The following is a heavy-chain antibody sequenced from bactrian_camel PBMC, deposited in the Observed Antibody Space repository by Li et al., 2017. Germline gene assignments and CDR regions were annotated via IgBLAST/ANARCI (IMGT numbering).Heavy chain of an antibody. V-gene: IGHV3S53*01. D-gene: IGHD2*01. Sequence: VQLVESGGGSVQNGGYLKLSCTASASTYAHYCMGWFRQAPGKERVGVAAIDRNGKTKYATSVKGRFTISEDIDAHILYLQMDNLTLEDTAMYYCAADDGYCGANATPGFNMWGQGTQVTVS. CDR2: IDRNGKT. J-gene: IGHJ4*01. CDR1: ASTYAHYC. CDR3: AADDGYCGANATPGFNM.